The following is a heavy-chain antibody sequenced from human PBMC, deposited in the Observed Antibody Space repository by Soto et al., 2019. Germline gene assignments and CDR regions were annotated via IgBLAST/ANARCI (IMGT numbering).Heavy chain of an antibody. V-gene: IGHV1-24*01. CDR1: VYGLTVLS. J-gene: IGHJ5*02. Sequence: ASVNGYRKGSVYGLTVLSIQRVGQAPGEGLEWMGGYDLEKGETIYAQKFQGTVTMTEASSADTPYMQLRSLTSEDTDVYYCAMEVGRSNQFDLWGQGTMVTVYS. D-gene: IGHD1-26*01. CDR3: AMEVGRSNQFDL. CDR2: YDLEKGET.